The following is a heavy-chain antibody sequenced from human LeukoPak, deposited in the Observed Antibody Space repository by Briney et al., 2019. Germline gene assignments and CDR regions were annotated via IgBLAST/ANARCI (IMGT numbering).Heavy chain of an antibody. CDR3: AKPLIPAVASFDY. CDR1: GFTFSSYA. D-gene: IGHD6-19*01. Sequence: GGSLRLSCAASGFTFSSYAMSWVRQAPGKGLEWVSAISGSGGSTYYADSVKGRFTISRDNSKNTLYLQMNSLRAEDAAVYYCAKPLIPAVASFDYWGQGTLVTVSS. CDR2: ISGSGGST. V-gene: IGHV3-23*01. J-gene: IGHJ4*02.